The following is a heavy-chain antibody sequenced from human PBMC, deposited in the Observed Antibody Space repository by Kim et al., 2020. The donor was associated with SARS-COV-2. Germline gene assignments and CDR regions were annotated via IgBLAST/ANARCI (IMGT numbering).Heavy chain of an antibody. V-gene: IGHV4-59*01. J-gene: IGHJ6*02. Sequence: TPALMSRVTISVDTAKNQFSLKRSSVTAADTAVYYCARDYYGSGSYGMDVWGQGTTVTVSS. CDR3: ARDYYGSGSYGMDV. D-gene: IGHD3-10*01.